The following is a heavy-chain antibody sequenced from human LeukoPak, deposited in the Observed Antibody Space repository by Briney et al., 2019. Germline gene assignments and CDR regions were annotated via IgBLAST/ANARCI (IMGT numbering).Heavy chain of an antibody. CDR3: ASWAGYCSSANCYTTSLDY. CDR2: ISTYNGNT. D-gene: IGHD2-2*02. Sequence: ASVKVSCKASGYTFTSYGITWVRQAPGQGLEWMGWISTYNGNTNYAQKLQDRVTMTTETSTCTAYMELRSLRSDDTAVYYCASWAGYCSSANCYTTSLDYWGQGTLVSVSS. CDR1: GYTFTSYG. J-gene: IGHJ4*02. V-gene: IGHV1-18*01.